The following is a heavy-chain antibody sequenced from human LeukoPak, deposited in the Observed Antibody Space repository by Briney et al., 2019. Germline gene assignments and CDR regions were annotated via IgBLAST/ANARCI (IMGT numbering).Heavy chain of an antibody. CDR1: GGAFSGLY. CDR2: TNHRGST. J-gene: IGHJ4*02. CDR3: SRKSHYYSDSSGYPEFDY. D-gene: IGHD3-22*01. Sequence: PSETLSLPCAVYGGAFSGLYWSWMRGPRGRGREWIGETNHRGSTNFNPSLKSRVTISAHTPKTKSTLKLSSKTAADTAVYYCSRKSHYYSDSSGYPEFDYWGQGNLVTVSS. V-gene: IGHV4-34*01.